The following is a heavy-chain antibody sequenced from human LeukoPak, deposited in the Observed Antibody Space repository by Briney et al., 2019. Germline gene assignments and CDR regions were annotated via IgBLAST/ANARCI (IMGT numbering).Heavy chain of an antibody. CDR3: ARDGSYYDSSVAFDI. V-gene: IGHV4-34*01. J-gene: IGHJ3*02. D-gene: IGHD3-22*01. Sequence: SETLSLTCAVYGGSFSGYYWSWIRQPPGKGLEWIGEINHSGSTNYNPSLKSRVTISVDTSKNQFSLKLSSVTAADTAVYYCARDGSYYDSSVAFDIWGQGTMVTVSS. CDR1: GGSFSGYY. CDR2: INHSGST.